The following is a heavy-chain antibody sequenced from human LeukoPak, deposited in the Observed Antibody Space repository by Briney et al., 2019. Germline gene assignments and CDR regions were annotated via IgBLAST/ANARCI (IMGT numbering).Heavy chain of an antibody. CDR3: ARLPQRSDILTSYANSFDF. J-gene: IGHJ4*02. V-gene: IGHV4-39*01. D-gene: IGHD3-9*01. CDR2: IYYTGST. Sequence: TLRLSCAASGFTFSNYGMAWIRQPPGKGLEWIGHIYYTGSTYYNPSLNSRVTISVDTSENRFSLKLTSVTAADTAVFYCARLPQRSDILTSYANSFDFWGQGTLVTVSS. CDR1: GFTFSNYG.